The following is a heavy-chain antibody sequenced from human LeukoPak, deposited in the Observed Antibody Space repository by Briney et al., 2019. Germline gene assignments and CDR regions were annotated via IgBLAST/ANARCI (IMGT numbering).Heavy chain of an antibody. CDR1: GYTFSGCF. Sequence: ASVKVSCKASGYTFSGCFMHWVRQAPGQGLGWMGWIYPNSGGIKYAQKFQGRVTMTRDTSISTIYMELSSLRSDDTAVYYCARFSGSSNFDYWGQGTLVTVSS. CDR3: ARFSGSSNFDY. CDR2: IYPNSGGI. D-gene: IGHD1-26*01. J-gene: IGHJ4*02. V-gene: IGHV1-2*02.